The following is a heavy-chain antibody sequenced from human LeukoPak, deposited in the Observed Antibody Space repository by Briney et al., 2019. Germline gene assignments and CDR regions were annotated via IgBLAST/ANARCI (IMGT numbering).Heavy chain of an antibody. Sequence: ASVKVSCKASGYTFTSYGISWVRQAPGRGLEWMGWISAYNGNTNYAQKLQGRVTMTTDTSTSTAYMELRSLRSDDTAVYYCARGYSSSWYDVYYYGMDVWGQGTTVTVSS. J-gene: IGHJ6*02. V-gene: IGHV1-18*01. D-gene: IGHD6-13*01. CDR3: ARGYSSSWYDVYYYGMDV. CDR1: GYTFTSYG. CDR2: ISAYNGNT.